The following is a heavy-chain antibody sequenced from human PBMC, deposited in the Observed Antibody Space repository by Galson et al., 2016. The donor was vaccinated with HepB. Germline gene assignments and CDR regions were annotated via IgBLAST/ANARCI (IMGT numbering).Heavy chain of an antibody. Sequence: SLRLSCAASGFSFSSYAMHWVRQAPGKGLEWVAVISYDGNNIYNADSVKGRFTISRDNSKNTLYLQMNSLRPEDTAVYYRSRDGVLLRLWSGPDQSPYYYGMDVWGQGTTVTVSS. CDR2: ISYDGNNI. V-gene: IGHV3-30*04. CDR3: SRDGVLLRLWSGPDQSPYYYGMDV. CDR1: GFSFSSYA. J-gene: IGHJ6*02. D-gene: IGHD3-3*01.